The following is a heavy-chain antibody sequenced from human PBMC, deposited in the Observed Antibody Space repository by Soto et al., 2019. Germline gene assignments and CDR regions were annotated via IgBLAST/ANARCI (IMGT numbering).Heavy chain of an antibody. J-gene: IGHJ4*02. CDR1: GFTFSSYW. D-gene: IGHD3-3*01. Sequence: GGSLRLSCAASGFTFSSYWMSWVRQAPGKGLEWVANIKQDGSEKYYVDSVKGRFTISRDNAKNSLYLQMNSLRAEDTAVYYCARVLPAYYDFWSGYYHFDYWGQGTLVTVSS. CDR3: ARVLPAYYDFWSGYYHFDY. CDR2: IKQDGSEK. V-gene: IGHV3-7*01.